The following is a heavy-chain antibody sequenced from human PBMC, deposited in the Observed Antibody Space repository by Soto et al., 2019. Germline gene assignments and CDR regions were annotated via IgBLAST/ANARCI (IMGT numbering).Heavy chain of an antibody. CDR2: ISWNSGSI. D-gene: IGHD6-19*01. CDR1: GFTFDDYA. Sequence: EVQLVESGGGLVQPGRSLRLSCAASGFTFDDYAMHWVRQAPGKGLEWVSGISWNSGSIGYADSVKGRFTISRDNAKNSLYLQMNSLRAEDTALYYCAKGFPGYSSGWYGFDPWGQGTLVTVSS. V-gene: IGHV3-9*01. J-gene: IGHJ5*02. CDR3: AKGFPGYSSGWYGFDP.